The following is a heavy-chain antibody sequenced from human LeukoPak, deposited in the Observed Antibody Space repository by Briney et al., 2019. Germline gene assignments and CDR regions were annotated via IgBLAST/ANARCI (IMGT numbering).Heavy chain of an antibody. CDR2: INHSGST. J-gene: IGHJ4*02. V-gene: IGHV4-34*01. CDR3: ARGENYYYDSSGYYY. D-gene: IGHD3-22*01. CDR1: GGSFSGYY. Sequence: SETLSLTCAVYGGSFSGYYWSWIRQPPGKGLEWIGEINHSGSTNYNPSLESRVTISVDTSKNQFSLKLSSVTAADTAVYYCARGENYYYDSSGYYYWGQGTLVTVSS.